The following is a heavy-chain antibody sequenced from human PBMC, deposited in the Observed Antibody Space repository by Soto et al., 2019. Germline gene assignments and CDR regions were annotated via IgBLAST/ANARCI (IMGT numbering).Heavy chain of an antibody. J-gene: IGHJ3*02. D-gene: IGHD3-3*02. V-gene: IGHV4-39*01. Sequence: PSETLSLPCTVSGYSISSSNSHWGWTRQPPGKGLEYIGSVYYGGAIFYSGNIYYNPSLKSRVTISVDTSKNQFSLRLSSVTAADTGVYYCVRYDRINMKPYSPEGFHIWGQGTMVTVSS. CDR2: VYYGGAIFYSGNI. CDR3: VRYDRINMKPYSPEGFHI. CDR1: GYSISSSNSH.